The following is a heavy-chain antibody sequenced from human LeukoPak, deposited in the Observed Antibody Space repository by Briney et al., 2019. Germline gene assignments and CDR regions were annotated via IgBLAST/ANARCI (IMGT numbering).Heavy chain of an antibody. CDR1: GFTLSSYW. D-gene: IGHD6-19*01. Sequence: GGSLRLSCAASGFTLSSYWMSWVRQAPGKGLESVANIKQDGSEKYYVDSVKGRFTISRDNAKNSLYLQMNSLRAEDTAVYYCAKRLAVAGDYWGQGTLVTVSS. CDR2: IKQDGSEK. J-gene: IGHJ4*02. V-gene: IGHV3-7*05. CDR3: AKRLAVAGDY.